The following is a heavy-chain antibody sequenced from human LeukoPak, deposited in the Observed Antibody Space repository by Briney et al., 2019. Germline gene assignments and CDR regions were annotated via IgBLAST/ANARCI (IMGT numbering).Heavy chain of an antibody. D-gene: IGHD2-2*01. V-gene: IGHV1-2*02. CDR3: ARSGCSSTSCYAYYYYYYMDV. J-gene: IGHJ6*03. CDR1: GYTFTCYY. CDR2: INPNSGGT. Sequence: ASVKVSCKASGYTFTCYYMNWVRQAPGQGGEWRGWINPNSGGTNYEQKFQGRVTMTRDTSISTAYMELSRLRSDDTAVYYCARSGCSSTSCYAYYYYYYMDVWGKGTTVTVSS.